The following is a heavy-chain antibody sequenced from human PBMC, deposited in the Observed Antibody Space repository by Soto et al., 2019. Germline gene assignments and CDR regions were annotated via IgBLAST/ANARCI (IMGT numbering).Heavy chain of an antibody. D-gene: IGHD3-16*01. CDR3: ASRGTPPADYYYYYGMDV. CDR2: IYPGDSDT. CDR1: GYKFTYYW. V-gene: IGHV5-51*03. J-gene: IGHJ6*02. Sequence: GESLKISCKGPGYKFTYYWIGWVRQMPGKGLEWMSMIYPGDSDTRHSPSLQCQVTISADKSISTAYLQWSSLKDSDTAMYYCASRGTPPADYYYYYGMDVWGQGTTVTVSS.